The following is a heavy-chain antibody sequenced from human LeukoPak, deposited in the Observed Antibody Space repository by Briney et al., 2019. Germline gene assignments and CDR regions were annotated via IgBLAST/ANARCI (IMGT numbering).Heavy chain of an antibody. CDR1: GYTFTSYA. D-gene: IGHD3-10*01. V-gene: IGHV7-4-1*02. CDR3: ARAQTPFYYGSGSYYNVRALYYFDY. J-gene: IGHJ4*02. Sequence: ASVKVSCKASGYTFTSYAMNWVRQAPGQGLERMRWINTNTGNPTYAQGFTGRFVFSLDTSVSTAYLQISSLKAEDTAVYYCARAQTPFYYGSGSYYNVRALYYFDYWGQGTLVTVSS. CDR2: INTNTGNP.